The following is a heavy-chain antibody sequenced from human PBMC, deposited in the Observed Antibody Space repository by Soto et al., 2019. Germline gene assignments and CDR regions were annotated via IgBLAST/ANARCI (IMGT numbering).Heavy chain of an antibody. D-gene: IGHD6-13*01. CDR2: ISSGSDTI. J-gene: IGHJ3*02. V-gene: IGHV3-48*01. CDR3: ARDTYSGSWSDAFDI. CDR1: GFTFSTYS. Sequence: EVQLVESGGGSVQPGGSLRLSCAASGFTFSTYSMNWVRQAPGKGLEWVSYISSGSDTIYYADSVKGRFTISRNNAKNSLHLQMNSLRAEDTAVYYCARDTYSGSWSDAFDIWGQGTMVTVSS.